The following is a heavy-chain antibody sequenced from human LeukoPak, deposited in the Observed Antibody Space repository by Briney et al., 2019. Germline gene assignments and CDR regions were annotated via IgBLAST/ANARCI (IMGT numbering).Heavy chain of an antibody. J-gene: IGHJ4*02. CDR1: GYTFTGYY. CDR2: ISAYNGNT. V-gene: IGHV1-18*04. D-gene: IGHD4-17*01. CDR3: ARVPTAVTTSWYFDY. Sequence: GASVKVSCKASGYTFTGYYMHWVRQAPGQGLEWMGWISAYNGNTNYAQKLQGRVTMTTDTSTSTAYMELRSLRSDDTAVYYCARVPTAVTTSWYFDYWGQGTLVTVSS.